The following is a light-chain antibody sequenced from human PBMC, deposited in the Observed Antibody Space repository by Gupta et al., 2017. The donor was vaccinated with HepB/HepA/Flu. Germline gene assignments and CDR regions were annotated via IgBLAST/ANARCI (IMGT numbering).Light chain of an antibody. Sequence: SALTQPASVSGSPGQSIPTSCTGTSSDVGAYNYVSWYQQHAGKATKHMIYDVSKRPSGVSNRVSGSKSDNTASLTISGLQAEDEADDYCSSDTSSSTGVFGGGTKLTVL. J-gene: IGLJ3*02. CDR1: SSDVGAYNY. CDR3: SSDTSSSTGV. V-gene: IGLV2-14*03. CDR2: DVS.